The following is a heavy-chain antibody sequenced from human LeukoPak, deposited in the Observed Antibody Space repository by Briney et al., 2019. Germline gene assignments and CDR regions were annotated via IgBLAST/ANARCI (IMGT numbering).Heavy chain of an antibody. V-gene: IGHV1-18*01. CDR1: GYTFTSYG. D-gene: IGHD1-26*01. CDR3: ARSQYSGSYSNFDP. CDR2: ISPSGGST. J-gene: IGHJ5*02. Sequence: ASVKVSCKASGYTFTSYGISWVRQAPGQGPEWMGVISPSGGSTTYAQKPQGRVTMTTDTSTSTAYMELRSLRSDDTAVYYCARSQYSGSYSNFDPWGQGTLVTVSS.